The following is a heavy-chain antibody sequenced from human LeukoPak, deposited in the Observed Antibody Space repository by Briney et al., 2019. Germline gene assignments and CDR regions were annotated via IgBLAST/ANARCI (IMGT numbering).Heavy chain of an antibody. Sequence: LSETLSLTCTVSGGSISSGDYYWSWIRQPPGKGLEWIGYIYYIGSTYYNPSLKSRVTISVDTSKNQFSLKLSSVTAADTAVYYCARDDIVVVPAAIRFSVGYFQHWGQGTLVTVSS. CDR1: GGSISSGDYY. CDR3: ARDDIVVVPAAIRFSVGYFQH. D-gene: IGHD2-2*01. J-gene: IGHJ1*01. CDR2: IYYIGST. V-gene: IGHV4-30-4*01.